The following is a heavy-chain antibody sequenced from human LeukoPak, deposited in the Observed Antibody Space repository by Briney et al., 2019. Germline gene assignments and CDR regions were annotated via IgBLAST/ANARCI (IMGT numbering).Heavy chain of an antibody. J-gene: IGHJ6*02. V-gene: IGHV1-8*01. Sequence: ASVKVSCKASGYTFTSYDVNWVRQATGQGLEWMGWMNPNSGNTGLAQKFQGRVTLTRDTSLSTAYMELSNLRSDDTAVYYCAREEVVAAPNYFGMVVWGQGTTVSVSS. CDR1: GYTFTSYD. D-gene: IGHD2-15*01. CDR2: MNPNSGNT. CDR3: AREEVVAAPNYFGMVV.